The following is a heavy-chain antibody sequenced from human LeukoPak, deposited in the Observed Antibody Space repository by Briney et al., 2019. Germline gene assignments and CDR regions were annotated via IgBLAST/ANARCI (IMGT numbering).Heavy chain of an antibody. CDR1: GGSVSGYY. Sequence: SETLSLTCAVYGGSVSGYYWSWIHQPPGKGLEWIGYIYYSGSTNYNPSLKSRVTISVDTSKNQFSLKLSSVTAADTAVYYCARLRGAFDIWGQGTMVTVSS. D-gene: IGHD5-12*01. J-gene: IGHJ3*02. CDR3: ARLRGAFDI. CDR2: IYYSGST. V-gene: IGHV4-59*08.